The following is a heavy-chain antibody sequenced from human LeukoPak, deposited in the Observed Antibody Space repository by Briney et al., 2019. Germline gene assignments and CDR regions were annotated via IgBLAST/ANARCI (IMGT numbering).Heavy chain of an antibody. J-gene: IGHJ5*02. D-gene: IGHD3-10*01. CDR1: GFTFSTDA. Sequence: PGGSLRLSCAASGFTFSTDAMTWVRLAPGKGLEWVSTISDNGGSRYYEDSVKGRFTISRDNSKNTLYLQIHSLRAEDTAIYYCTKKDASGSYIDHWGQGTLVTVSS. CDR2: ISDNGGSR. V-gene: IGHV3-23*01. CDR3: TKKDASGSYIDH.